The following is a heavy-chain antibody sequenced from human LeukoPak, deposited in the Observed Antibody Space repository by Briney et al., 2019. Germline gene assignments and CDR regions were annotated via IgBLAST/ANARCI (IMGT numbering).Heavy chain of an antibody. J-gene: IGHJ4*02. CDR1: GGSISSGGYS. V-gene: IGHV4-30-2*01. D-gene: IGHD4-11*01. Sequence: SQTLSLTCAVSGGSISSGGYSWSWIRQPPGKGLEWIGYIYHSGSTNYNPSLKSRVTISVDTSKNQFSLKLSSVTAADTAVYYCARLSNYPDYWGQGTLVTVSS. CDR2: IYHSGST. CDR3: ARLSNYPDY.